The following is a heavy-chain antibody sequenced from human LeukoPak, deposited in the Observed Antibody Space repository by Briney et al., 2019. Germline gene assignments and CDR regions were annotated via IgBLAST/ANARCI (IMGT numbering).Heavy chain of an antibody. CDR2: IYYSGST. CDR1: GGSISSYY. CDR3: ARDQGIDSYYGMDV. Sequence: PSETLSLTCTVSGGSISSYYWSWIRQPPGKGLEWVGYIYYSGSTNYNPSLKSRVAISVDTSKNQFSLKLSSVTAADTAVYYCARDQGIDSYYGMDVWGQGTTVTVSS. V-gene: IGHV4-59*01. J-gene: IGHJ6*02. D-gene: IGHD6-13*01.